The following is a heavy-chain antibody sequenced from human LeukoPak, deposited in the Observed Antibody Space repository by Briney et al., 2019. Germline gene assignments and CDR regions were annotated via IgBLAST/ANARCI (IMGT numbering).Heavy chain of an antibody. J-gene: IGHJ3*02. V-gene: IGHV4-59*11. CDR2: TYYSGST. CDR3: ARDPSPRSVAARGLDAFDI. D-gene: IGHD6-6*01. Sequence: SETLSLTCTAPGGSISSHYWGWFRQPPGKGLGWIGYTYYSGSTNYNPSLKSRVTISVDTSKNQFSLKLSSVTAADTAVYYCARDPSPRSVAARGLDAFDIWGQGTMVTVSS. CDR1: GGSISSHY.